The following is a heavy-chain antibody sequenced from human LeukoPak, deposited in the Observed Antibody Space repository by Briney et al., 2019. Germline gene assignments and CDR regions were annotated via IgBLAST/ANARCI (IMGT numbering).Heavy chain of an antibody. CDR2: INHSGST. CDR1: GGSFSDYY. J-gene: IGHJ4*02. V-gene: IGHV4-34*01. CDR3: ARGTLLVRGSFDY. Sequence: PSETLSLTCAVYGGSFSDYYWSWIRQPPGKGLEWIGEINHSGSTNYNPSLKSRVTMSVDTSKNQSSLKLSSVTAADTAVYYCARGTLLVRGSFDYWGQGTLVTVSS. D-gene: IGHD1-26*01.